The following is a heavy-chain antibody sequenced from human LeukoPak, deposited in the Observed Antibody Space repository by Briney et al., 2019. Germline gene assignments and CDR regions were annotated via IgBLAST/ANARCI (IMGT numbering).Heavy chain of an antibody. CDR1: GFNFSSYY. J-gene: IGHJ4*02. D-gene: IGHD3-10*01. CDR2: IRHDGTNE. CDR3: ARDGLGSYFSLDY. V-gene: IGHV3-7*04. Sequence: PGGSLRLSCVATGFNFSSYYMSWARQAPGKGLEWVADIRHDGTNEYNVDSVKGRFTISRDNAKNSLFLQMNSLRAEDTAVYYCARDGLGSYFSLDYWGQGTVVTVSS.